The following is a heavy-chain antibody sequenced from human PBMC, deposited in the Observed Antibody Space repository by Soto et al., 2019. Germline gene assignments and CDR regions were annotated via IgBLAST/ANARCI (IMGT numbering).Heavy chain of an antibody. CDR1: VGSISSGGYS. CDR2: IYHSGST. V-gene: IGHV4-30-2*01. J-gene: IGHJ5*02. CDR3: ARRKNDFWSGYYEYNWFDP. D-gene: IGHD3-3*01. Sequence: SETLSLTCAVSVGSISSGGYSWSWIRQPPGKGMEWIGYIYHSGSTYYNPSLKSRVTISVDRSKNQFSLKLSSVTAADTAVYYCARRKNDFWSGYYEYNWFDPWGQGTLVTVSS.